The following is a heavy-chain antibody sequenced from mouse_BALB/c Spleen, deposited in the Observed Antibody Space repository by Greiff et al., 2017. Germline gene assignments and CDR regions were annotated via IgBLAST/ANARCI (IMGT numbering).Heavy chain of an antibody. CDR1: GFTFSSFG. D-gene: IGHD2-3*01. Sequence: EVKLVESGGGLVQPGGSRKLSCAASGFTFSSFGMHWVRQAPEKGLEWVAYISSGSSTIYYADTVKGRFTISRDNPKNTLFLQMTSLRSEDTAMYYCARSDGYLYWGQGTLVTVSA. CDR2: ISSGSSTI. CDR3: ARSDGYLY. J-gene: IGHJ3*01. V-gene: IGHV5-17*02.